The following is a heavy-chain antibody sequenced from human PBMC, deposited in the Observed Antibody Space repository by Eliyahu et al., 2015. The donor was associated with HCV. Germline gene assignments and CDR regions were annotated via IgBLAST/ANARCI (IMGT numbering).Heavy chain of an antibody. CDR2: ISSSSSYI. D-gene: IGHD6-13*01. J-gene: IGHJ6*02. V-gene: IGHV3-21*01. CDR3: ASEDGGSWGWTYYGMDV. CDR1: GFXFSSXX. Sequence: EVQLVESGGGLVKPGGSLRLSCAASGFXFSSXXMNWVRQAPGKGLGWVSSISSSSSYIYYADSVKGRFTISRDNAKNSLYLQMNSLRAEDTAVYYCASEDGGSWGWTYYGMDVWGQGTTVTVSS.